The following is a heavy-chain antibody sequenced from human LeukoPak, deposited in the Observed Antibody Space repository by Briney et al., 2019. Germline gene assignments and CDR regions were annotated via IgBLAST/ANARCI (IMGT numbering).Heavy chain of an antibody. J-gene: IGHJ4*02. Sequence: ASVKVSCKASGYTFTSYYMHWVRQAPGQGLEWMGIINPSGGSTSYAQKFQGRVTMTRDTSTSTVYMELSSLRSEDTAVYYCARPGDGSGSYRVAFDYWGQGTLVTVSS. CDR2: INPSGGST. V-gene: IGHV1-46*01. CDR1: GYTFTSYY. CDR3: ARPGDGSGSYRVAFDY. D-gene: IGHD3-10*01.